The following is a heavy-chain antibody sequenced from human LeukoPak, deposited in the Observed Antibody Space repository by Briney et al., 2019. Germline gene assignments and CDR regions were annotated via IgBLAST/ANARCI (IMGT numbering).Heavy chain of an antibody. CDR1: GGSISSSSYY. CDR3: ARVGVPAATRPFDY. V-gene: IGHV4-61*01. Sequence: SETLSLTCTVSGGSISSSSYYWSWIRQPPGKGLEWIGYIYYSGSTNYNPSLKSRVTISVDTSKNQFSLKLSSVTAADTAVYYCARVGVPAATRPFDYWGQGTLVTVSS. CDR2: IYYSGST. J-gene: IGHJ4*02. D-gene: IGHD2-2*01.